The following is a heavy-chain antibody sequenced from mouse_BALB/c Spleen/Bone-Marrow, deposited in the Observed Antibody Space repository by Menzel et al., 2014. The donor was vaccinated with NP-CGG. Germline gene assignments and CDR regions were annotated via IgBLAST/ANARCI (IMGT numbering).Heavy chain of an antibody. CDR3: ARGYGSSYWYFDV. Sequence: EVKLVESGPELEKPGASVKISCKASGYSFTGYNMNWVKQSNGKSLEWIGLINPYNGGTSYNQKFKGKATLTVDKSSSTAYMELLSLTSEDSAVYYCARGYGSSYWYFDVWGAGTTVTVSS. D-gene: IGHD1-1*01. CDR1: GYSFTGYN. V-gene: IGHV1-18*01. CDR2: INPYNGGT. J-gene: IGHJ1*01.